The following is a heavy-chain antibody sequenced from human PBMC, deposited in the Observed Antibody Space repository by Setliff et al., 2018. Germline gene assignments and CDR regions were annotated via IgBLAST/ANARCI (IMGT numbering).Heavy chain of an antibody. CDR2: VSVSGDNT. CDR3: AGQGPIFGSGLIPGFDQ. Sequence: TFNSYAMGWVRQAPGKGLEWVSSVSVSGDNTYYTDSVKGRFTTSRDNSKNTLSLQMSSLRTEDTAIYFCAGQGPIFGSGLIPGFDQWGQGTMVTVSS. CDR1: TFNSYA. J-gene: IGHJ4*02. V-gene: IGHV3-23*01. D-gene: IGHD3-3*01.